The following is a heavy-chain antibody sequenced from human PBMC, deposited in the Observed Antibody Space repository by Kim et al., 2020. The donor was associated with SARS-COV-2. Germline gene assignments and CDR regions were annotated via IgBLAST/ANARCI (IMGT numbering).Heavy chain of an antibody. CDR1: GFIVSTNF. CDR2: IYSGGTT. CDR3: ASTPRNLNYFDY. V-gene: IGHV3-53*01. J-gene: IGHJ4*02. Sequence: GGSLRLSCAASGFIVSTNFMAWLRQAPGKGLEWVSVIYSGGTTHYADSVKGRFTISRDNSKNTLYLQMNSLRADDTAVYYCASTPRNLNYFDYWGQGTLV.